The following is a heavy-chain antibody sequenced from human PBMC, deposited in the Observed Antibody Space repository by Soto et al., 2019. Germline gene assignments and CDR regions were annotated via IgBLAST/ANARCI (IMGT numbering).Heavy chain of an antibody. J-gene: IGHJ4*02. V-gene: IGHV4-59*01. CDR2: IYYSGST. D-gene: IGHD2-15*01. CDR3: VRRYAASFVY. CDR1: GGSISSYY. Sequence: SETLSLTCTVSGGSISSYYWSWIRQPPGKGLEWIGYIYYSGSTNYNPSLKSRVTISVDTSKNQFSLKLSSVTAADTAVYYCVRRYAASFVYWGQGTLVTLSS.